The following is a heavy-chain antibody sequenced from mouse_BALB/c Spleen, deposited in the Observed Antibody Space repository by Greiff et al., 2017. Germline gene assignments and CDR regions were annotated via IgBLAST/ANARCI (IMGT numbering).Heavy chain of an antibody. CDR2: ISSGGSYT. J-gene: IGHJ3*01. V-gene: IGHV5-9-3*01. Sequence: EVQVVESGGGLVQPGGSRKLSCAASGFTFSSFGMHWVRQAPEKGLEWVATISSGGSYTYYPDSVKGRFTISRDNAKNTLYLQMSSLRSEDTAMYYCARHLDSSGYGFAYWGQGTLVTVSA. D-gene: IGHD3-2*01. CDR3: ARHLDSSGYGFAY. CDR1: GFTFSSFG.